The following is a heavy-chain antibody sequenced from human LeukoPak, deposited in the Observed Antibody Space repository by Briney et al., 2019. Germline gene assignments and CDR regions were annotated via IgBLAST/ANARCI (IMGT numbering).Heavy chain of an antibody. J-gene: IGHJ3*02. CDR1: GCTFSSYA. Sequence: GGSLRLSCADSGCTFSSYAMHWVRQAPGKGLEWVAVITYDGSNKYYADSVKGRFTISRDNSKNTLYLQMNSLRAEDTAVYYCARTRFTDYDFWSGFYKDDAFDIWAQGQWSPSLQ. CDR2: ITYDGSNK. CDR3: ARTRFTDYDFWSGFYKDDAFDI. D-gene: IGHD3-3*01. V-gene: IGHV3-30-3*01.